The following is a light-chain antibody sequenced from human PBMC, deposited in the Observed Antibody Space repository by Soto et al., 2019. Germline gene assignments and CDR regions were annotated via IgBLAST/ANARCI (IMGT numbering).Light chain of an antibody. J-gene: IGKJ2*01. CDR3: QQYNNWPPYA. CDR1: QSVSSN. CDR2: GAS. V-gene: IGKV3-15*01. Sequence: EIVMTQSPATLSVSPGERATLSCRASQSVSSNLAWYQQKPGQATRLLIYGASTRATGIPARFSGSGSGTDFTLTVSSLQSEDFTVYYCQQYNNWPPYAFGQVTKLEIK.